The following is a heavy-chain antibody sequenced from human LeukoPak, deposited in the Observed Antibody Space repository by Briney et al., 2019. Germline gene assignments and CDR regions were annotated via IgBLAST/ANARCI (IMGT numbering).Heavy chain of an antibody. CDR3: ATANPTPRGINFDY. Sequence: GGSLRLSCAASGFTFSTSAMSWVRQAPGKGLQWLSSINGGGYSTYYADSVKGRFTISRGSSKNILYLQMNSLRTDDTAIYYCATANPTPRGINFDYWGQGTLVTVSS. CDR2: INGGGYST. V-gene: IGHV3-23*01. CDR1: GFTFSTSA. D-gene: IGHD3-10*01. J-gene: IGHJ4*02.